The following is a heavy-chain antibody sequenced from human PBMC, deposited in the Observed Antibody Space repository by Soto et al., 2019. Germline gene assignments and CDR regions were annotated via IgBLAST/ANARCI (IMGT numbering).Heavy chain of an antibody. CDR1: GFSVTNNF. D-gene: IGHD2-21*02. Sequence: GGSLRLSCAASGFSVTNNFMNWVRQAPGKGLEWASILYSDGTTYYGDSLRGRVTISRDTSKNTVFLEMNSLRAEDTAVYYCARQVVTPDGDYYGMDVWGQGTTVTVSS. CDR2: LYSDGTT. V-gene: IGHV3-53*01. J-gene: IGHJ6*02. CDR3: ARQVVTPDGDYYGMDV.